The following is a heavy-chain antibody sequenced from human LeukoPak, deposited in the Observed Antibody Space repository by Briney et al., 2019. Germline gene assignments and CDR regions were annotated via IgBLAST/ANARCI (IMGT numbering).Heavy chain of an antibody. Sequence: GGSLRLSCAASGFTFSSYSMNWVRQAPGKGLEWVSSISSSSSYIYYADSVKGRFTFSRDNAKNSLYLQMNSLRAEDTAVYYCARVGDGYTSDYWGQGTLVTVSS. D-gene: IGHD5-24*01. CDR3: ARVGDGYTSDY. CDR1: GFTFSSYS. J-gene: IGHJ4*02. CDR2: ISSSSSYI. V-gene: IGHV3-21*01.